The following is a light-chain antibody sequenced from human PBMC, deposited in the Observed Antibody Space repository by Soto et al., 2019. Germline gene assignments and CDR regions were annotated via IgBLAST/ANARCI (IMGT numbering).Light chain of an antibody. J-gene: IGLJ1*01. CDR2: DVS. Sequence: QSALTQPASVSGSPGQSINISCTGTSSDVGGYNYVSWYQQHPGKAPKLMIYDVSNRPSGVSNRFSGSKSGNTASLTISGLQAEDEADYYCSSYTSSRTRVFGTGTKLTVL. CDR1: SSDVGGYNY. V-gene: IGLV2-14*01. CDR3: SSYTSSRTRV.